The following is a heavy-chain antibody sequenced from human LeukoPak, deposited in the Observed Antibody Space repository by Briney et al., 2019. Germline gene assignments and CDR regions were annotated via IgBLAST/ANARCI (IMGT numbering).Heavy chain of an antibody. V-gene: IGHV7-4-1*02. CDR2: IHPSTGNP. CDR1: GYTFTNYA. Sequence: ASVKVSCKASGYTFTNYAMNWVRQAPGQGLEWMGWIHPSTGNPTYAQGFTGRFVFSLDTSVSTTYLQISSLKAEDTAVYYCARAYQRLGELSLPDYWGQGTLVIVSS. D-gene: IGHD3-16*02. J-gene: IGHJ4*02. CDR3: ARAYQRLGELSLPDY.